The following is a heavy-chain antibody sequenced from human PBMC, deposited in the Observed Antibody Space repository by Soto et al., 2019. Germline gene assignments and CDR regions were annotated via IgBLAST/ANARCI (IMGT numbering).Heavy chain of an antibody. V-gene: IGHV4-59*01. CDR2: IYYSGST. Sequence: ASETLSLTCTVSGGSITSYYWSWIRQPPGKGLEWIGYIYYSGSTNYNPSLKSRVIISIDTSKNQFSLKLSSVTAADTAVYYCARVGPNTQFFSYYGLDVWGQGPTVTVSS. J-gene: IGHJ6*02. D-gene: IGHD1-26*01. CDR3: ARVGPNTQFFSYYGLDV. CDR1: GGSITSYY.